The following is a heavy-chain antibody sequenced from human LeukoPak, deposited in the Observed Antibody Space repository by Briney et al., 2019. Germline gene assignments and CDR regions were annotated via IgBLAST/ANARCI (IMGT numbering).Heavy chain of an antibody. V-gene: IGHV4-34*01. J-gene: IGHJ4*02. CDR3: ARDVTMVRGGLRD. D-gene: IGHD3-10*01. Sequence: SSGTLSLTCAVYGGSFSGYYWSWIRQPPGKGLEWIGEINHSGSTNYNPSLKSRVTISVDTSKNQFSLKLSSVTAADTAVYYCARDVTMVRGGLRDWGQGTLVTVSS. CDR2: INHSGST. CDR1: GGSFSGYY.